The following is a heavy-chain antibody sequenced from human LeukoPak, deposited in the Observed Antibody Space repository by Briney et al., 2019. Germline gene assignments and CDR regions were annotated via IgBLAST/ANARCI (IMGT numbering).Heavy chain of an antibody. Sequence: SETLSLTCAVYGGSFSGYYRSWIRQPPGKGLEWIGEINHSGSTNYNPSLKSRVTISVDTSKNQFSLKLSSVTAADMAVYYCARVDSAVDYWGQGTLVTVSS. CDR2: INHSGST. CDR3: ARVDSAVDY. V-gene: IGHV4-34*01. D-gene: IGHD3-10*01. CDR1: GGSFSGYY. J-gene: IGHJ4*02.